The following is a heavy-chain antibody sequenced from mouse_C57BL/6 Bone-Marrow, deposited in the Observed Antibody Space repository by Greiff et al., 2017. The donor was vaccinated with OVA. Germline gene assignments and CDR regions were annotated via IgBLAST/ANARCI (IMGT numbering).Heavy chain of an antibody. CDR1: GYTFTSYW. Sequence: QVQLQQPGAELVRPGSSVKLSCKASGYTFTSYWMHWVKQRPIQGLEWIGNIDPSDSETHYNQKFKDKATLTVDKSSSTAYMQLSSLTSEDSAVYYCARGNYYDYEDYAMDYWGQGTSVTVSS. CDR2: IDPSDSET. J-gene: IGHJ4*01. CDR3: ARGNYYDYEDYAMDY. V-gene: IGHV1-52*01. D-gene: IGHD2-4*01.